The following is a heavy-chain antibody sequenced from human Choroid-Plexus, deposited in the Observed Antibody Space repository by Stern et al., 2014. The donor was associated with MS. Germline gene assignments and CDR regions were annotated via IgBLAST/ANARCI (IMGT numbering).Heavy chain of an antibody. CDR2: VSYDGSNK. J-gene: IGHJ5*02. CDR1: GFTFGSCA. CDR3: AKDRQYLTYFFDH. V-gene: IGHV3-30*18. Sequence: VQLLESGGGVVQPGRPLRLSCVASGFTFGSCAMHWVRQAPGKGLEWGACVSYDGSNKYYADSVKGRFTISRDNSQNTLYMQMSSLRPEDTAVYYCAKDRQYLTYFFDHWGQGSLVTVSS. D-gene: IGHD2/OR15-2a*01.